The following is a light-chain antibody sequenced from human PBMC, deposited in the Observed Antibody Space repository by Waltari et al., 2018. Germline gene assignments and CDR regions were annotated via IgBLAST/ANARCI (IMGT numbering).Light chain of an antibody. CDR2: EVY. CDR1: SSDVGSYNL. V-gene: IGLV2-23*02. Sequence: QSALTQPASVSGSPGQSITISCTGMSSDVGSYNLVSWYQQFPGRAPQLLIYEVYRRPSGISDRFSGSKSGNTASLTISGLRAEDEADYYCCSYAGPATFVVFGGGTKLTVL. CDR3: CSYAGPATFVV. J-gene: IGLJ2*01.